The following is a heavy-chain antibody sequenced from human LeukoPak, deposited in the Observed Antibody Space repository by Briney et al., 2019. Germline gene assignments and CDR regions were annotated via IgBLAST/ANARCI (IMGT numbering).Heavy chain of an antibody. Sequence: GGSLRLSCAASGFTFSSYAINWVRQAPGKGLEWVSYISGGGTTIFYADSVKGRFTISRDNAKNSLYLHMNSLSAEDTALYFCATETENSNYDAFDIWGQGTLVTVSS. D-gene: IGHD4-11*01. CDR3: ATETENSNYDAFDI. CDR1: GFTFSSYA. V-gene: IGHV3-48*03. J-gene: IGHJ3*02. CDR2: ISGGGTTI.